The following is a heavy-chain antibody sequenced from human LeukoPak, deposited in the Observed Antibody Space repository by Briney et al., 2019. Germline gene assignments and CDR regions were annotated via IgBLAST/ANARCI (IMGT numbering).Heavy chain of an antibody. CDR3: ARDQPSAQWLVTFDY. V-gene: IGHV1-18*01. D-gene: IGHD6-19*01. J-gene: IGHJ4*02. CDR2: ISAYNGNT. Sequence: ASVKVSCKASGYTFTSYGISWVRQAPGQGLEWMGWISAYNGNTNYAQKLQGRVTMTTDTSTSTAYMELRSLRSDDTAVYYCARDQPSAQWLVTFDYWGQGTLVTVSS. CDR1: GYTFTSYG.